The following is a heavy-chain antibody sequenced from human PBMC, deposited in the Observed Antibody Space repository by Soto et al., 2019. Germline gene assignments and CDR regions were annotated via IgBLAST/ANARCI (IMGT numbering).Heavy chain of an antibody. V-gene: IGHV4-39*01. D-gene: IGHD2-2*01. CDR3: ARGRAYQLLDFDY. CDR2: IYYSGST. CDR1: GGSISSSSYY. Sequence: QLQLQESGPGLVKPSETLSLTCTVSGGSISSSSYYWDWIRQTPGKGLEWIGSIYYSGSTYYNPSLKSRVTISVDTSKNQFSLKLSSVTAADTAVYYCARGRAYQLLDFDYWGQGTLVTVSS. J-gene: IGHJ4*02.